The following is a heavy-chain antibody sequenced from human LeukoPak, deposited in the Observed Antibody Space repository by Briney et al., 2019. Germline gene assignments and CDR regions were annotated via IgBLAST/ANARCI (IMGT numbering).Heavy chain of an antibody. D-gene: IGHD3-22*01. Sequence: GGSLRLSCAASGFTFSSSAMSWVRQVPGKGLEWVSGISASGGSTYYADSVRGRFTISRDNSKNTLYVQMNSLRDEDTAVYYCAKESKAYYYDSSGSSCFDYWGQGTLVTVSS. CDR2: ISASGGST. J-gene: IGHJ4*02. V-gene: IGHV3-23*01. CDR1: GFTFSSSA. CDR3: AKESKAYYYDSSGSSCFDY.